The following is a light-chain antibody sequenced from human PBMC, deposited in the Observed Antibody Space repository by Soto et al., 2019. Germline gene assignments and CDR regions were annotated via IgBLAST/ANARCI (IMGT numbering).Light chain of an antibody. Sequence: IQLTQSPSSLSASVGDRVTITCRASQSISSWLAWYQQKPGKAPKLLIYDASSLESGVPSRFSGSGSGTEFTLTISSLQPDDFATYYCQQYNSYSRTFGQGTRLEI. CDR3: QQYNSYSRT. V-gene: IGKV1-5*01. CDR1: QSISSW. J-gene: IGKJ5*01. CDR2: DAS.